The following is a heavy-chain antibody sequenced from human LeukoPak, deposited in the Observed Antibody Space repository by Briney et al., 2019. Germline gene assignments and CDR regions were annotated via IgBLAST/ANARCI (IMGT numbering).Heavy chain of an antibody. CDR2: FSIRGST. CDR1: GDSISTYS. J-gene: IGHJ6*03. D-gene: IGHD3-10*01. V-gene: IGHV4-4*07. CDR3: ARALNFGELGYYYMDF. Sequence: SETLSLTCTVSGDSISTYSWTWVRQPAGKGLEWIGRFSIRGSTQYNPSPRSRVTMSADTSKNQFSLMVTSLTAADTAVYYCARALNFGELGYYYMDFWGRGTTVTVSS.